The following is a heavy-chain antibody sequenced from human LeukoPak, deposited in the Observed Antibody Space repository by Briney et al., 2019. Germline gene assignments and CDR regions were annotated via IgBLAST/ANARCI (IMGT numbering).Heavy chain of an antibody. D-gene: IGHD6-13*01. Sequence: GSLRLSCAASGFTFSSYNMNWVRQAPGKGLEWVSSISSSSSYIYYADSVKGRFTISRDNAKNSLYLQMNSLRAEETAEYYCAGGTIAAAGTSDYWGQGTLVTVSS. CDR3: AGGTIAAAGTSDY. CDR2: ISSSSSYI. CDR1: GFTFSSYN. J-gene: IGHJ4*02. V-gene: IGHV3-21*01.